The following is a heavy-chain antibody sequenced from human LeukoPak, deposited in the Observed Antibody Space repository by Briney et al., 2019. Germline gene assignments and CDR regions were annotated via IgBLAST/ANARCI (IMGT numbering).Heavy chain of an antibody. CDR1: GYTFTSYG. Sequence: ASVKVSCKASGYTFTSYGISWVRQAPGQGLEWMGWNSAYNGNTNYAQKLQGRVTMTTDTSTSTAYMELRSLRSDDTAVYYCARVIVTENYYGSGSYYIPTIYYYMDVWGKGTTVTVSS. J-gene: IGHJ6*03. CDR2: NSAYNGNT. V-gene: IGHV1-18*01. CDR3: ARVIVTENYYGSGSYYIPTIYYYMDV. D-gene: IGHD3-10*01.